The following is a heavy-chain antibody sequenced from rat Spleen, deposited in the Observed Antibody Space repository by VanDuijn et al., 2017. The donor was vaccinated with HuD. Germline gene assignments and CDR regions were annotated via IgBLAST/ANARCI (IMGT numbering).Heavy chain of an antibody. V-gene: IGHV5-27*01. Sequence: EVQLVESGGGLVQPRRSLKLSCAASGFTFSNYYMAWVRQAPKKGLEWVAYISTGGDNTYYRDSVKGRFTISRDNAKSTLYQQLDSLRSEDTATYYCTTDTFYDGTYYPGGFDYWGQGVMVTVSS. CDR3: TTDTFYDGTYYPGGFDY. D-gene: IGHD1-12*02. CDR2: ISTGGDNT. J-gene: IGHJ2*01. CDR1: GFTFSNYY.